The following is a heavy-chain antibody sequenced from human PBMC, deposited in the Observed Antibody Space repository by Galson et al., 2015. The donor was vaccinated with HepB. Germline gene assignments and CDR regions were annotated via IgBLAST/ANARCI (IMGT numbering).Heavy chain of an antibody. CDR2: ISYDGSNK. Sequence: SLRLSCAASGFTFSSYGMHWVRQAPGKGLEWVAVISYDGSNKYYADSVKGRFTISRDNSKNTLYLQMNSLRAEDTAVYYCAKDEVRLGELSFTDYWGQGTLVTVSS. CDR3: AKDEVRLGELSFTDY. V-gene: IGHV3-30*18. CDR1: GFTFSSYG. D-gene: IGHD3-16*02. J-gene: IGHJ4*02.